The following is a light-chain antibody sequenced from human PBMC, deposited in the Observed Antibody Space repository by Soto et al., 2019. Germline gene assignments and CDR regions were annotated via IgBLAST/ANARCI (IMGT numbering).Light chain of an antibody. Sequence: QSVLTQPPSASGTPGQRVTISCSGSGSNIGSNYVYWYQHLPGTAPKLLIYRNSQRPSGVPDRFSASKSGTSASLAFSGLRSEDEADYYCAAWDDSLTAWVFGGGTQLTVL. CDR3: AAWDDSLTAWV. CDR1: GSNIGSNY. CDR2: RNS. V-gene: IGLV1-47*01. J-gene: IGLJ3*02.